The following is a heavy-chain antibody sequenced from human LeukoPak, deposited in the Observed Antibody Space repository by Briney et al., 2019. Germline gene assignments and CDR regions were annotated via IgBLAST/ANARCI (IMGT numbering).Heavy chain of an antibody. CDR3: AKSRWVTSSGGGFDY. Sequence: GGSLRLSCAASGFTFSSDAMSWVRQAPGKGLEWVSGVSGSGDSTKYADSVKGRFTSSRDNSKSTLYLQMNSLRAEETAVYYCAKSRWVTSSGGGFDYWGQGTLVTVSS. CDR2: VSGSGDST. V-gene: IGHV3-23*01. CDR1: GFTFSSDA. D-gene: IGHD6-19*01. J-gene: IGHJ4*02.